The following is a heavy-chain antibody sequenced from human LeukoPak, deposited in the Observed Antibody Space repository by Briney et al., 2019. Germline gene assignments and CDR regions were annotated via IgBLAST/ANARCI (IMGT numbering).Heavy chain of an antibody. V-gene: IGHV3-33*01. J-gene: IGHJ3*01. CDR2: IWYDGSNQ. CDR3: ARDLSSSWSPGV. D-gene: IGHD6-13*01. Sequence: GSLSLSCITSGFTFSNYGFHWVRQAPGKGLGWTAAIWYDGSNQYYPDSVKGRFTISRDNSKNTIYLQMNSLRIEDTAMYYCARDLSSSWSPGVWGQGTMVSVSS. CDR1: GFTFSNYG.